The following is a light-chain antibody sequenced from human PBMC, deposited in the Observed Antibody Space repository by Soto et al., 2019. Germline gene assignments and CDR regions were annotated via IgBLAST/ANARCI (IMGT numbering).Light chain of an antibody. V-gene: IGLV4-69*01. J-gene: IGLJ2*01. CDR2: LNSDGSH. CDR1: SGHSSYA. Sequence: QAVVTQSPSASASLGASVKLTCTLSSGHSSYAIAWHQQQPEKGPRYLMKLNSDGSHSKGDGIPDRFSGSSSGAERYLTISSLQSEDEGDYYCQTWGTGLYVVFGGGTKLTVL. CDR3: QTWGTGLYVV.